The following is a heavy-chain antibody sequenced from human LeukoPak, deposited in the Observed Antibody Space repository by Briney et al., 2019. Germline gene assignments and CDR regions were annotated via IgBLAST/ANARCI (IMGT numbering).Heavy chain of an antibody. Sequence: PGRSLRLSCAASGFTFDDYAMHWVRQAPGKGLEWVSGISWNSGSIGYADSVNGRFTISRDNAKNSLYLQMNSLRAEDTALYYCAKDYYDFWSGHGYFDYWGQGTLVTVSS. V-gene: IGHV3-9*01. CDR2: ISWNSGSI. CDR1: GFTFDDYA. CDR3: AKDYYDFWSGHGYFDY. J-gene: IGHJ4*02. D-gene: IGHD3-3*01.